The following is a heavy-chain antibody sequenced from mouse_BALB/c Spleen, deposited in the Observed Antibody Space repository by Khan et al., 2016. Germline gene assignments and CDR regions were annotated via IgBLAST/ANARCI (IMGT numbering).Heavy chain of an antibody. D-gene: IGHD1-1*01. Sequence: QVQLKESGAELARPGTSVKMSCKVAGYIFTDYWIGWVKQRPGHGLEWIGDIYPGGDYTNYNEKFKGKATLTADTSSSTAYMQLSSLTSEYAAIYFCSRNPYGCRYGALDYWGPGTSVTVSS. CDR1: GYIFTDYW. V-gene: IGHV1-63*02. J-gene: IGHJ4*01. CDR3: SRNPYGCRYGALDY. CDR2: IYPGGDYT.